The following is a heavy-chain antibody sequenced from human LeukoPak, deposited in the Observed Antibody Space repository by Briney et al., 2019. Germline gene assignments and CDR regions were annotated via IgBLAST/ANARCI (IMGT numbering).Heavy chain of an antibody. CDR1: GGSISSGGYY. D-gene: IGHD4-23*01. Sequence: PSETLSLTCTVSGGSISSGGYYWSWIRQHPGKGLEWIGYIFYSGSTYYNPSLTSRVLISVDTSKNHFSLKLTSVTAADTAVYYCARVKGRWSHFDYWGQGTLVTVSS. J-gene: IGHJ4*02. CDR2: IFYSGST. V-gene: IGHV4-31*03. CDR3: ARVKGRWSHFDY.